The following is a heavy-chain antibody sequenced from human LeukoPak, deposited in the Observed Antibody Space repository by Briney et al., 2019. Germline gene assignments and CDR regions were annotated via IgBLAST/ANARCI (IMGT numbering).Heavy chain of an antibody. Sequence: GGSLRLSCAASGFTFSSYWMSWVRQAPGKGLEWMANIKQDGSEKYYVDSVKGRFTISRDNAKNSLYLQMSSLRAEDTAVYYCARDSVVITFDYWGQGTLVTVSS. CDR2: IKQDGSEK. J-gene: IGHJ4*02. CDR1: GFTFSSYW. CDR3: ARDSVVITFDY. V-gene: IGHV3-7*01. D-gene: IGHD3-22*01.